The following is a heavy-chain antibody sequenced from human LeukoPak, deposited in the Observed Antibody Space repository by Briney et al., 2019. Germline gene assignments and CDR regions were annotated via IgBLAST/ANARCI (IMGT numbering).Heavy chain of an antibody. CDR3: AREPKQARGDY. CDR2: ISSSGTTI. V-gene: IGHV3-23*01. D-gene: IGHD3-10*01. CDR1: GFTFSIYA. J-gene: IGHJ4*02. Sequence: PGGSLRLSCAASGFTFSIYAMSWVRQAPGKGLEWVSTISSSGTTIYYADSVKGRFTISRDNSKNTLYLQMNSLRAEDTAVYYCAREPKQARGDYWGQGTLVTVSS.